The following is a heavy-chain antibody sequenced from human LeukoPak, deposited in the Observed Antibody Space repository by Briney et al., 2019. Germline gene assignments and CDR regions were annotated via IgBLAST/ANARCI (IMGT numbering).Heavy chain of an antibody. Sequence: ASVKVSCKASGYTFTGYYMHWVRQAPGQGLECMGWINPNSGGTNYAQKFQGRVTMTRDTSINTAYMELSRLRSDDTAVYYCARESQQWLIRGWFDPWGQGTLVTVSS. CDR2: INPNSGGT. CDR3: ARESQQWLIRGWFDP. D-gene: IGHD6-19*01. V-gene: IGHV1-2*02. CDR1: GYTFTGYY. J-gene: IGHJ5*02.